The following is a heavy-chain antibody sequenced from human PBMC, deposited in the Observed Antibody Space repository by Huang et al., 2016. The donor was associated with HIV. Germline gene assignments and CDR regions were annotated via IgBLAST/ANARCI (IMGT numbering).Heavy chain of an antibody. CDR1: GFTRSDYA. CDR3: ARFGKRLPMLRGEDVIGDI. CDR2: ISYDGNDK. Sequence: QVQLVESGGGVVKPGRSLRLSFAASGFTRSDYAIHWVRQAPGKGLGWVALISYDGNDKFYSDAVRGRFTISIDNFNNTLYLQMNSLRHEDTALYYCARFGKRLPMLRGEDVIGDIWGQGTMVIVSS. D-gene: IGHD3-10*01. J-gene: IGHJ3*02. V-gene: IGHV3-30-3*01.